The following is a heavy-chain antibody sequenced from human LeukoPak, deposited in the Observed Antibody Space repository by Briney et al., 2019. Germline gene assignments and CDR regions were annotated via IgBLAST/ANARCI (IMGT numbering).Heavy chain of an antibody. V-gene: IGHV3-7*01. CDR2: IKQDGNEK. D-gene: IGHD6-19*01. Sequence: PGGSLRLSCVESGFTFSSHWLSWVRQAPGKGLEWVANIKQDGNEKYYAESVKGRFTISRDNAKNSVYLQMNSLRAEDTAVYYCATIEAVRFHYWGQGTLVTVSS. CDR1: GFTFSSHW. J-gene: IGHJ4*02. CDR3: ATIEAVRFHY.